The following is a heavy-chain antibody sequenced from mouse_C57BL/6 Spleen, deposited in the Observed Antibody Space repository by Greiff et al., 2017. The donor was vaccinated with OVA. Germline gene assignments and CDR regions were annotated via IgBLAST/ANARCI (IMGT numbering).Heavy chain of an antibody. D-gene: IGHD1-1*01. CDR1: GYTFTDYN. CDR2: IKPNNGGT. V-gene: IGHV1-18*01. Sequence: VQLQQSGPELVKPGASVKIPCKASGYTFTDYNMDWVKQSHGKSLEWIGDIKPNNGGTIYNQKFKGKATLTVDKYSSTANMELLSLTSQDTAVYYCARTFISTVVSKEYFDVWGTGTTVTVSS. CDR3: ARTFISTVVSKEYFDV. J-gene: IGHJ1*03.